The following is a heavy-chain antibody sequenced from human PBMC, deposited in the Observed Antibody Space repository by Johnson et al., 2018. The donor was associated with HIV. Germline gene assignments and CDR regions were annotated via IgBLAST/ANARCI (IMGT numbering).Heavy chain of an antibody. Sequence: QVQLVESGGDLVKPGGSLRLSCAASGFTFSDYYMSWIRQAPGKGLEWVSYISSSGSTIYYADSVKGRFTISRDNAKNSLYLQMNSLRAEDTAVYYCAKDLFTEREDDAFDIWGQGTMVTVSS. J-gene: IGHJ3*02. V-gene: IGHV3-11*04. CDR2: ISSSGSTI. CDR3: AKDLFTEREDDAFDI. CDR1: GFTFSDYY. D-gene: IGHD1-26*01.